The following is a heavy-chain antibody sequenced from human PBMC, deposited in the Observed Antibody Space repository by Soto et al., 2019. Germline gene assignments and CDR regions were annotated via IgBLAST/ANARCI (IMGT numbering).Heavy chain of an antibody. Sequence: PGGSLRLSCVASGFSFNTYALGWVRRAPGKGLEWVSTISASGGNTFYADSVKGRFSVSRDNSKNTVYLQMNSLRTADTAIYYCAKDPITMVRGVLRADYYYGMDVWGQGTTVTVSS. D-gene: IGHD3-10*01. CDR2: ISASGGNT. CDR1: GFSFNTYA. CDR3: AKDPITMVRGVLRADYYYGMDV. J-gene: IGHJ6*02. V-gene: IGHV3-23*01.